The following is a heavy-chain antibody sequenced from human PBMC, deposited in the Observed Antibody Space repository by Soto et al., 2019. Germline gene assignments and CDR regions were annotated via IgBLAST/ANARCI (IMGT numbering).Heavy chain of an antibody. CDR3: ARAQYTGSYFDACDV. CDR2: IWYDGSNK. V-gene: IGHV3-33*03. CDR1: GFSFSSYG. D-gene: IGHD1-26*01. Sequence: GGSLRLSCAASGFSFSSYGMHWVRQAPGKGLDWVAVIWYDGSNKYYAESVKGRFTISRDNSKNTLYVQMNSLTVEDTAVYYCARAQYTGSYFDACDVWAQGTMVTVSS. J-gene: IGHJ3*01.